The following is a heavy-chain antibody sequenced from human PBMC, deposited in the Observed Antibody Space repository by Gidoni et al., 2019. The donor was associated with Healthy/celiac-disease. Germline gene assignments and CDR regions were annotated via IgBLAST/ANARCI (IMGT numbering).Heavy chain of an antibody. CDR3: ARLYCSGGSCYNYYYYMDV. V-gene: IGHV4-34*01. Sequence: QVQLQQWGAGLLKPSETLSLTCAVYGGSFSGYYWSWIRQPPGKGLEWIGEINHSGSTNYNPSLKSRVTISVDTSKNQFSLKLSSVTAADTAVYYCARLYCSGGSCYNYYYYMDVWGKGTTVTVSS. CDR1: GGSFSGYY. J-gene: IGHJ6*03. D-gene: IGHD2-15*01. CDR2: INHSGST.